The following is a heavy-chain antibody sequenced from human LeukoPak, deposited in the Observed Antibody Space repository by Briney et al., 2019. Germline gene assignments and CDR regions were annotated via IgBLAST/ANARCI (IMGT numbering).Heavy chain of an antibody. J-gene: IGHJ4*02. CDR1: GPSVSRGRYY. D-gene: IGHD1-26*01. CDR3: ARFSPVGRGSFDY. CDR2: IYYSEST. V-gene: IGHV4-39*01. Sequence: SLVCTVYGPSVSRGRYYWARLREPPGKGLEWFVSIYYSESTYYNPSLKSRVTISVDPPKNQFSLKLSSVTAADTAVYYCARFSPVGRGSFDYWGQGTLVTVSS.